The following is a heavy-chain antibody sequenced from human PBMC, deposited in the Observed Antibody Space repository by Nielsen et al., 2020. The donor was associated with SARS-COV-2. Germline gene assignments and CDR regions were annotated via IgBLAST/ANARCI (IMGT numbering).Heavy chain of an antibody. Sequence: ASVKVSCKASGYTFTSYDINWVRQATGQGLEWMGWMNPNSGNTGYAQKFQGRVTMTRNTSISTAYMELSSLRSEDTAVYYCARDYGFGVEMATSRAFDIWGQGTMVTVSS. D-gene: IGHD5-24*01. V-gene: IGHV1-8*01. J-gene: IGHJ3*02. CDR2: MNPNSGNT. CDR1: GYTFTSYD. CDR3: ARDYGFGVEMATSRAFDI.